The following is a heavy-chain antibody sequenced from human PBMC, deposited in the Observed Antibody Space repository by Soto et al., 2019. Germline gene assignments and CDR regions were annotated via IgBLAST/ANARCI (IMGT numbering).Heavy chain of an antibody. V-gene: IGHV4-59*01. CDR1: GGSISSYY. CDR2: IYYSGST. D-gene: IGHD6-19*01. CDR3: AREQGSPYSSGWRNWFDP. Sequence: TVSGGSISSYYWSWIRQPPGKGLEWIGYIYYSGSTNYNPSLKSRVTISVDTSKNQFSLKLSSVTAADTAVYYCAREQGSPYSSGWRNWFDPWGQGTLVTVSS. J-gene: IGHJ5*02.